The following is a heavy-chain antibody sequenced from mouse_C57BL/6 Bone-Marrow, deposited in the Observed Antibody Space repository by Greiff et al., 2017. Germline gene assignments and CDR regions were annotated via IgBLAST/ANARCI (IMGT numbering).Heavy chain of an antibody. Sequence: VKLQESDAELVKPGASVKISCKVSGYTFTDHTIHWMKQRPEQGLEWIGYIYPRDGSTKYNEKFKGKATLTADKSSSTAYMQLNSLTSEDSAVYFCARWDIYYDYAGYFDYWGQGTTLTVSS. J-gene: IGHJ2*01. CDR1: GYTFTDHT. V-gene: IGHV1-78*01. CDR3: ARWDIYYDYAGYFDY. D-gene: IGHD2-4*01. CDR2: IYPRDGST.